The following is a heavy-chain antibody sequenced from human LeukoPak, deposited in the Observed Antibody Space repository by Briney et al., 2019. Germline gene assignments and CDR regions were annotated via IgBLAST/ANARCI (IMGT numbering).Heavy chain of an antibody. D-gene: IGHD6-13*01. CDR3: ARRDSSSWYFDY. CDR2: INPNSGGT. V-gene: IGHV1-2*02. CDR1: GYTFTGYY. J-gene: IGHJ4*02. Sequence: ASVKVSCKASGYTFTGYYMHWVRQAPGQGLEWMGWINPNSGGTNYAQKFQGRVTMTRDTSISTAYMELSRLRSDGTAVYYCARRDSSSWYFDYWGQGTLVTVSS.